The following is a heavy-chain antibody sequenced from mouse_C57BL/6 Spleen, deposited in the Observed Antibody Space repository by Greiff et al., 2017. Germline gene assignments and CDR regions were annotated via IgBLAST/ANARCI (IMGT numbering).Heavy chain of an antibody. V-gene: IGHV1-18*01. CDR3: ARPLYYSNLYYFDY. D-gene: IGHD2-5*01. CDR2: INPNNGGT. Sequence: EVQLQQSGPELVKPGASVKIPCKASGYTFTDYNMDWVKQSHGKSLEWIGDINPNNGGTIYNQKFKGKATLTVDKSSSTAYMELRSLTSEDTAVYYCARPLYYSNLYYFDYWGQGTTLTVSS. CDR1: GYTFTDYN. J-gene: IGHJ2*01.